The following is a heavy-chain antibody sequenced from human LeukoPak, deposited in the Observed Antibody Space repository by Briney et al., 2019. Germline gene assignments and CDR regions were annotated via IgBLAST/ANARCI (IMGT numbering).Heavy chain of an antibody. Sequence: SETLSLTCTVSGGSISSSSYHWDWIRQPPGKGLEWIGTIYYTGSSSYNPSLKSRVTISVDRSKNQFSLRLSSVTAADTAMYYCARAYGGNSQYFQHWGQGTLVTVSS. D-gene: IGHD4-23*01. J-gene: IGHJ1*01. V-gene: IGHV4-39*07. CDR1: GGSISSSSYH. CDR2: IYYTGSS. CDR3: ARAYGGNSQYFQH.